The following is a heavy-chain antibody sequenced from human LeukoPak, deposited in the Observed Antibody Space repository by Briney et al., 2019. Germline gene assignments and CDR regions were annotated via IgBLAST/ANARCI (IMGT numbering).Heavy chain of an antibody. Sequence: PGGSLRLSCAASGFTFSSYWMSWVRQAPGKGLEGVANIKQDGSEKYYVDSVKGRFTISRDNAKNSLYLQMNSLRAEDTAVYYCARGVRRGPQYYFDYWGQGTLVTVSS. V-gene: IGHV3-7*01. CDR1: GFTFSSYW. CDR3: ARGVRRGPQYYFDY. CDR2: IKQDGSEK. J-gene: IGHJ4*02. D-gene: IGHD4-11*01.